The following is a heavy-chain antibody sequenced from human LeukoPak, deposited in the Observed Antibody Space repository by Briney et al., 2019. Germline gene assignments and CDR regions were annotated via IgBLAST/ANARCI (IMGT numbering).Heavy chain of an antibody. Sequence: SETLSLTCTVSGGSISSSSYYWSWIRQPAGKGLEWIRRIYTSGSTNYNPSLKSRVTMSVDASKNQFSLKLSSVTAADTAVYYCARDGGSGSYSVFDYWGQGTLVTVSS. J-gene: IGHJ4*02. CDR1: GGSISSSSYY. CDR2: IYTSGST. V-gene: IGHV4-61*02. D-gene: IGHD1-26*01. CDR3: ARDGGSGSYSVFDY.